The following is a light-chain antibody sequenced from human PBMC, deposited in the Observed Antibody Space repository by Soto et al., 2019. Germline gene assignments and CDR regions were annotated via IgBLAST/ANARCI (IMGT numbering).Light chain of an antibody. J-gene: IGKJ4*01. CDR1: HDVSRN. Sequence: DIQMTQSPSSLSASEGDRVTITCQSSHDVSRNLNWFQQKPGEAPQLLIYYASNLERGVPSRFRGSGSGTDFTLTISSLQPEDVATYYCQQYNSMLSFGGGTEVEIK. CDR3: QQYNSMLS. CDR2: YAS. V-gene: IGKV1-33*01.